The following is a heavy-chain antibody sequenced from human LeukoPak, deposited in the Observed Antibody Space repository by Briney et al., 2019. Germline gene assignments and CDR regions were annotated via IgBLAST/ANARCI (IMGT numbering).Heavy chain of an antibody. D-gene: IGHD6-19*01. Sequence: SETLXLTCTVSGGSISSYYWSWIRQPPGKGXEWIGYIYYSGSTNYNPSLKSRVTISVDTSKNQFSLKLSSVTAADTAVYYCARDQNGYSSGWYQYFQHWGQGTLVTVSS. CDR1: GGSISSYY. V-gene: IGHV4-59*01. CDR3: ARDQNGYSSGWYQYFQH. CDR2: IYYSGST. J-gene: IGHJ1*01.